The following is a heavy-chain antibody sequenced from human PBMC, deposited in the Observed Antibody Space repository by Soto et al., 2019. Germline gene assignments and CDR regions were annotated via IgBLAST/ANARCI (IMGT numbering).Heavy chain of an antibody. CDR1: GYTFTSYD. D-gene: IGHD1-26*01. J-gene: IGHJ6*02. V-gene: IGHV1-3*01. CDR3: ASSATTADYYYGMDV. CDR2: INAGNGNT. Sequence: ASVKVSCKASGYTFTSYDMHWVRQAPGQRLEWMGWINAGNGNTKYSQKFQGRVTITRDTSASKAYMELSSLRSEDTAVYYCASSATTADYYYGMDVWGQGTTVTVSS.